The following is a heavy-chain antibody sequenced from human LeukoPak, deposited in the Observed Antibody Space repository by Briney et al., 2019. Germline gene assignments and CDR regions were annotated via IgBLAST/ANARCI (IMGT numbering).Heavy chain of an antibody. CDR3: ARGLKESHYYGDYVVAGFDY. Sequence: GGSLRLSCAASGFTFSSYEMNWVRQAPGKGLEWVSYISSSGSTIYYADSVKGRFTISRDNAKNSLYLQMNSLRAEDTAVYYCARGLKESHYYGDYVVAGFDYWGQGTLVTVSS. J-gene: IGHJ4*02. CDR1: GFTFSSYE. D-gene: IGHD4-17*01. V-gene: IGHV3-48*03. CDR2: ISSSGSTI.